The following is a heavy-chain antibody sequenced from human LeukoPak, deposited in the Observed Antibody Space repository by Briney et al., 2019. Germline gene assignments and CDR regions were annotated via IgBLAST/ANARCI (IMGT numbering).Heavy chain of an antibody. D-gene: IGHD6-13*01. V-gene: IGHV3-21*01. CDR3: ARDHSSSWTYYFDY. J-gene: IGHJ4*02. Sequence: GGSLRLSCAASGFIFSSYSINWVRQTPGKGLEWVASISSSSSYIYYADSVKGRFTISRDNAKNSLYLQMNSLRAEDTAVYYCARDHSSSWTYYFDYWGQGTLVTVSS. CDR1: GFIFSSYS. CDR2: ISSSSSYI.